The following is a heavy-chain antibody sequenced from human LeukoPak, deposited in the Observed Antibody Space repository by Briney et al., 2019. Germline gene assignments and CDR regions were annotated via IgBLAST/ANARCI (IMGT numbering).Heavy chain of an antibody. CDR3: ARDLKTAAGTSSWLDP. D-gene: IGHD6-13*01. J-gene: IGHJ5*02. CDR2: IYYSGST. V-gene: IGHV4-39*07. Sequence: SETLSLTCTVSGGSISSSSYYWGWIRQPPGKGLEWIGSIYYSGSTYYNPSLKSRVTISVDTSKNQFSLKLSSVTAADTAVYYCARDLKTAAGTSSWLDPWGQGTLVTVSS. CDR1: GGSISSSSYY.